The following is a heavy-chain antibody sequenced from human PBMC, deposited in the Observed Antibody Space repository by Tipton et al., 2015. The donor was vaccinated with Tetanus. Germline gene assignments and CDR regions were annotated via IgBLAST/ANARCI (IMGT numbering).Heavy chain of an antibody. Sequence: TLSLTCTVSGGLITTGGYSWGWIRQLPGQGLEWLGYIYQTDSTDYNPSVTRRLTLSLQRSKNQFSLKLNSGTAADTAMYYCVTVNFPNFYHYGMDVWGQGTTVTVSS. D-gene: IGHD1-1*01. V-gene: IGHV4-30-2*01. CDR2: IYQTDST. J-gene: IGHJ6*02. CDR1: GGLITTGGYS. CDR3: VTVNFPNFYHYGMDV.